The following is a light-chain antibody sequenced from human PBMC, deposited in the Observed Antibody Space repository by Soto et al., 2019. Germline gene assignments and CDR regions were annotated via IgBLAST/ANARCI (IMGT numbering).Light chain of an antibody. CDR1: SSDVGGYKY. CDR2: EAS. CDR3: ASYTSSSTSVI. Sequence: QSALTHPASVSGSPGQSITISCTGTSSDVGGYKYVSWYQQHPDKAPKLIIFEASNRPSGISSRFSGSKSGNTASLTISGLQAEDEADYYCASYTSSSTSVIFGRGTKLTVL. V-gene: IGLV2-14*01. J-gene: IGLJ2*01.